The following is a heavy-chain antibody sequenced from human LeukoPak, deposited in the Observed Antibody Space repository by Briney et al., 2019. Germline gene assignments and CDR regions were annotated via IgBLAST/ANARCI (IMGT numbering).Heavy chain of an antibody. CDR3: AKDKSSSRGRVSNLGY. D-gene: IGHD6-6*01. CDR2: ISGDGGSA. Sequence: GGSLRLSCAASGFTFDDYAMHWVRQAQGKCLEWVSLISGDGGSAYYADSVKGRFTISRDNSKNSLYLQMSSLKTEDTALYYCAKDKSSSRGRVSNLGYWGQGTLVTVSS. J-gene: IGHJ4*02. CDR1: GFTFDDYA. V-gene: IGHV3-43*02.